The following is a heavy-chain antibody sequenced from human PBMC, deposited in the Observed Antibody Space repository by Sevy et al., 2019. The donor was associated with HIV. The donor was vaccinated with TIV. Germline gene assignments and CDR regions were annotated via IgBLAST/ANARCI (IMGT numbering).Heavy chain of an antibody. V-gene: IGHV3-30-3*01. Sequence: GGSLRLSCAASGFTFSSYAMHWVRQAPGKGLEWVAVISYDGSNKYYADSVNGRFTISRDNSKNTLYLQMNSLRAEDTAVYYCARDKRAVVVPAATFDYWGQGTLVTVSS. CDR1: GFTFSSYA. D-gene: IGHD2-2*01. CDR2: ISYDGSNK. CDR3: ARDKRAVVVPAATFDY. J-gene: IGHJ4*02.